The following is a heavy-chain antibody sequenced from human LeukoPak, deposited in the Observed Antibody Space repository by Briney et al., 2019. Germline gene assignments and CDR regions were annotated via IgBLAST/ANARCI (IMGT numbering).Heavy chain of an antibody. V-gene: IGHV3-21*01. CDR2: ISSSSSYI. CDR3: ARGYCSSTSCRILGYYYGMDV. J-gene: IGHJ6*02. D-gene: IGHD2-2*01. Sequence: GGSLRLSCVASGITLSSYSMNWVRQAPGKGLEWVSSISSSSSYIYYADSVKGRFTISRDNAKNSLYLQMNSLRAEDTAVYYCARGYCSSTSCRILGYYYGMDVWGHGTTVTVSS. CDR1: GITLSSYS.